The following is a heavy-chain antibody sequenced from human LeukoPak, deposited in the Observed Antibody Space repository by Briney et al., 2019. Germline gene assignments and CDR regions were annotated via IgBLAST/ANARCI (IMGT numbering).Heavy chain of an antibody. J-gene: IGHJ4*02. Sequence: RGSLRPSCVVSRFTFSRYGVEWVRPAHGKGLGWVAVISFDGSNKYYADPVKGRFTISRDNSKNTLYLRLNSLRADDTAVYYCAKGPLGYYDSSGYYPYYFVYWRQGSLVTVPP. D-gene: IGHD3-22*01. CDR3: AKGPLGYYDSSGYYPYYFVY. CDR1: RFTFSRYG. CDR2: ISFDGSNK. V-gene: IGHV3-30*18.